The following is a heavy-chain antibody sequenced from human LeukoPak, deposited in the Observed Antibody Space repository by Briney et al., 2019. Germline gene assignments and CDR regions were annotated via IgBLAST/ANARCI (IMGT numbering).Heavy chain of an antibody. J-gene: IGHJ4*02. CDR3: ATGDGY. CDR1: GFTFSSYS. Sequence: GGSQRLSCAASGFTFSSYSMNWVRQAPGKGLEWVSSIGSDSTYIYYTDSVKGRFTISRDNAKNSLYLQMNSLRAEDTAVYYCATGDGYWGQGTLVTVSS. CDR2: IGSDSTYI. D-gene: IGHD7-27*01. V-gene: IGHV3-21*01.